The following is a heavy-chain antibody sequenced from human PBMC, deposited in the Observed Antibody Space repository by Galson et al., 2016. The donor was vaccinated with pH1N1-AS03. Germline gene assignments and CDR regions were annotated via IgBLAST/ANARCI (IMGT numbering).Heavy chain of an antibody. Sequence: SLRLSCAAFGFPFSGYEMNWVRQAPGKGLEWISYISYSGDTENYADSVKGRFSISRDNAKNSLYLQMSALRPEDTAVYYCVRPSSGSFRYWGPGTLVTVSS. J-gene: IGHJ4*02. D-gene: IGHD1-26*01. CDR2: ISYSGDTE. CDR3: VRPSSGSFRY. CDR1: GFPFSGYE. V-gene: IGHV3-48*03.